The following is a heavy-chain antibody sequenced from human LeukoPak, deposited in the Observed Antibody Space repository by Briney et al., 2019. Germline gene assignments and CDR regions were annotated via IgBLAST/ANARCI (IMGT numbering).Heavy chain of an antibody. CDR3: AKDRFFYDSGSKAN. V-gene: IGHV3-30-3*02. CDR2: ISYDGSNK. Sequence: GGSLRLSCAASGFTFSSYAMHWVRQAPGKGLEWVAVISYDGSNKYYADSVKGRFTISRDNSKNTLYLQMNSLRVEDTAVYYCAKDRFFYDSGSKANWGQGTLVTVSS. J-gene: IGHJ4*02. D-gene: IGHD3-22*01. CDR1: GFTFSSYA.